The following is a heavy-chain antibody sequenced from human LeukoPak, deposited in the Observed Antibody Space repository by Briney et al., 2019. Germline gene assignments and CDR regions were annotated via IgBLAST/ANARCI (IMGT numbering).Heavy chain of an antibody. Sequence: SETLSLTCTVSDGSMSSSSYYWAWVRQPPGKGLEWIGNIFYSGSTSYNPSLKRRVTISVDTSKNQFSLKLSSVTAADTAVYYCARARYDYIWGIEDYYYYYLDVWGKGTTVTVSS. V-gene: IGHV4-39*07. CDR1: DGSMSSSSYY. CDR2: IFYSGST. CDR3: ARARYDYIWGIEDYYYYYLDV. J-gene: IGHJ6*03. D-gene: IGHD3-16*01.